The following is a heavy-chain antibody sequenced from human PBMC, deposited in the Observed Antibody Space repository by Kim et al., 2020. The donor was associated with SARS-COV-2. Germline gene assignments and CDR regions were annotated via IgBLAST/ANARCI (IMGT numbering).Heavy chain of an antibody. CDR3: ARVGSSSYSMDV. CDR2: ISSSTSTI. V-gene: IGHV3-48*02. J-gene: IGHJ6*02. Sequence: GGSLRLSCAASGFIFSSYSMDWVRQAPGKGLQWVSYISSSTSTIYYADSVKGRFTISRDNAGNSLYLQMNSLRDEDTAVYYCARVGSSSYSMDVWGQGTTLTVSS. D-gene: IGHD2-15*01. CDR1: GFIFSSYS.